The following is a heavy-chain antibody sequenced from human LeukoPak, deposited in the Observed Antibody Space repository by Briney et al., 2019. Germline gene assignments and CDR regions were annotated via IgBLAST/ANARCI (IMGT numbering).Heavy chain of an antibody. CDR3: ARHGKLSASRNWFDP. CDR1: GYSFTSYW. Sequence: GESLKISCKASGYSFTSYWIGWVRQMPGKGLEWMGIIYPDDFDTRYSPSFQGQVTISADKSISTAYLQWSSLKASDTAIYYCARHGKLSASRNWFDPRGQGTLVTVSS. V-gene: IGHV5-51*01. J-gene: IGHJ5*02. D-gene: IGHD1-26*01. CDR2: IYPDDFDT.